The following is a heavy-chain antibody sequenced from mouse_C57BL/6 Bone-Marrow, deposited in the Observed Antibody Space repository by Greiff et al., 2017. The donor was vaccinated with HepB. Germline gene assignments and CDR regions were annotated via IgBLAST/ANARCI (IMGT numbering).Heavy chain of an antibody. D-gene: IGHD4-1*01. Sequence: QVHLQQSGAELVKPGASVKMSCKASGYTFTSYWITWVKQRPGQGLEWIGDIYPGSGSTNYNEKFKSKATLTVDTSSSTAYMQLSSLTSEDSAVYYCARGELGPYWYFDVWGTGTTVTVSS. CDR2: IYPGSGST. CDR1: GYTFTSYW. V-gene: IGHV1-55*01. CDR3: ARGELGPYWYFDV. J-gene: IGHJ1*03.